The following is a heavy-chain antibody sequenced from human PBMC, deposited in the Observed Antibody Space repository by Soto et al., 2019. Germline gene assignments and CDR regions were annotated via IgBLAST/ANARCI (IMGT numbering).Heavy chain of an antibody. D-gene: IGHD4-17*01. Sequence: EVQLLESGGGLVQPGGSLRLSCAASGFTFSSYAMSWVRQAPGKGLEWVSAISGSGGSTYYADSVKGRFTISRDNSKNTLYLQMNSLRADDTAVYYCAKVFTVTTFPNWFDPWGQGALVTVSS. V-gene: IGHV3-23*01. CDR3: AKVFTVTTFPNWFDP. CDR2: ISGSGGST. CDR1: GFTFSSYA. J-gene: IGHJ5*02.